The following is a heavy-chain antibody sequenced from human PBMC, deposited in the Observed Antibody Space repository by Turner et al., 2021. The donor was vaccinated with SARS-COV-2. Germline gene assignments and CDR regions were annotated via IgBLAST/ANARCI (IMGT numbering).Heavy chain of an antibody. CDR1: GFTFSSYD. CDR3: ARGRGYCSSTSCYTNDAFDI. D-gene: IGHD2-2*02. CDR2: IGTGGDP. Sequence: EVQLVESGGGLVQPGGSLRLSCAASGFTFSSYDMHWVRQGTGRGLGWVSGIGTGGDPYYPGSVKGRFTISRENAKTSLYLQMNSLRAGDTAVYYFARGRGYCSSTSCYTNDAFDIWGQGTMVTISS. V-gene: IGHV3-13*05. J-gene: IGHJ3*02.